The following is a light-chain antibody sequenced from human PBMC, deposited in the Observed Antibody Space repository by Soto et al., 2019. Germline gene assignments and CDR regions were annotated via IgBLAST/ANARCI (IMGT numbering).Light chain of an antibody. J-gene: IGKJ4*01. CDR3: QQNYSTPRT. Sequence: DIQMTQSPSSLSASVGDRVTITCRASQSISSYLNWYQQKPGKAPKLLIYAASSLQSGVPSRFSGSGSGTDFTLTISSLQPEDFGTYYCQQNYSTPRTFGGGTKVDIK. CDR2: AAS. CDR1: QSISSY. V-gene: IGKV1-39*01.